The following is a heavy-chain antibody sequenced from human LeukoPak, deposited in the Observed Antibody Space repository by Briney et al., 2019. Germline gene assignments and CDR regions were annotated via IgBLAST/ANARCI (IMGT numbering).Heavy chain of an antibody. CDR2: LYSSGST. J-gene: IGHJ3*02. Sequence: SETLSLTCSVSGASITSRSYYWGCIRQPPGKGLEWIASLYSSGSTFYNPALRSRATISVDTSKNQLSLNLRSVTASDTAIYYCVTQKGTRYDAFDMWGQGTMVTASS. CDR1: GASITSRSYY. V-gene: IGHV4-39*01. D-gene: IGHD3-10*01. CDR3: VTQKGTRYDAFDM.